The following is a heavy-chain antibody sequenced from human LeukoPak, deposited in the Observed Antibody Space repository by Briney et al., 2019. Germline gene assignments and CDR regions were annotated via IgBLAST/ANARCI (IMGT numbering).Heavy chain of an antibody. V-gene: IGHV3-48*01. CDR3: VRDSNYAFDH. Sequence: GSLRLSCAASGFIFRSYSRNWVRQAPGKGLEWVSYISNAIWYADSVKGRLTISRDNAKNSLYLQMNSLRPEDTAVYYCVRDSNYAFDHWGQGALVTVSS. J-gene: IGHJ4*02. D-gene: IGHD4-11*01. CDR2: ISNAI. CDR1: GFIFRSYS.